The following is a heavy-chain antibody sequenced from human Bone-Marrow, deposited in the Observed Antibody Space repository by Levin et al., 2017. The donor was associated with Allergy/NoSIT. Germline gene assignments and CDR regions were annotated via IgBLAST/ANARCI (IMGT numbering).Heavy chain of an antibody. J-gene: IGHJ3*01. CDR2: IYHSGRT. CDR1: GGSITSSNW. CDR3: ARDEEAHDYIWGSSSSPKTHAFDV. Sequence: PSETLSLTCTVSGGSITSSNWWGWVRQSPGKGLEWIGEIYHSGRTNYNASLKRRVTMSVDTSKNQFSLKLRYVTAADTAVYFCARDEEAHDYIWGSSSSPKTHAFDVWGQGTMVTVSS. V-gene: IGHV4-4*02. D-gene: IGHD3-16*01.